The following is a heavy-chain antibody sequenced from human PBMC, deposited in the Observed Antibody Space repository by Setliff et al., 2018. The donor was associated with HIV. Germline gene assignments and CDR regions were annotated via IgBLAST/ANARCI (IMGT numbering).Heavy chain of an antibody. Sequence: SETLSLTCTVSGGSISSYYWSWIRQPPGKGLEWIGEINHSGSTNYNPSLKSRVTISVDTSKNQFSLKLSSVTAADTAVYYCARDKTYCNYSRCSRAGWYFDLWGRGTLVTVSS. CDR3: ARDKTYCNYSRCSRAGWYFDL. V-gene: IGHV4-34*01. CDR2: INHSGST. J-gene: IGHJ2*01. CDR1: GGSISSYY. D-gene: IGHD2-2*01.